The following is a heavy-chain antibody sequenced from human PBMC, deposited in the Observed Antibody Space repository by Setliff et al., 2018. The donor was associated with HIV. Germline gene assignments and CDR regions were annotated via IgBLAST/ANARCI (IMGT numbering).Heavy chain of an antibody. V-gene: IGHV3-21*04. CDR1: GFTFSSYS. CDR2: ISSSSSYI. CDR3: AKTQTVITVYGPFDS. J-gene: IGHJ4*02. D-gene: IGHD4-4*01. Sequence: LRLSCAASGFTFSSYSMNWVRQAPGKGLEWVSSISSSSSYIYYADSVKGRFTISRDNSNNTVYLQMNSLRAEDTAMYYCAKTQTVITVYGPFDSWGQGTPVTVSS.